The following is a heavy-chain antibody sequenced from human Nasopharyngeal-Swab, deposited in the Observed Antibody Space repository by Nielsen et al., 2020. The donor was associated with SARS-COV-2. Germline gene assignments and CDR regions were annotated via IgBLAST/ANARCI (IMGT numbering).Heavy chain of an antibody. Sequence: WLRQPPGQGLEYVSAISSNGGSTYYADSVKGRFTISRDNSKNTLYLQMNSLRAEDTAVYYCARDQGYYDFWSGYPGGMDVWGQGTTVTVSS. D-gene: IGHD3-3*01. CDR2: ISSNGGST. V-gene: IGHV3-64*04. J-gene: IGHJ6*02. CDR3: ARDQGYYDFWSGYPGGMDV.